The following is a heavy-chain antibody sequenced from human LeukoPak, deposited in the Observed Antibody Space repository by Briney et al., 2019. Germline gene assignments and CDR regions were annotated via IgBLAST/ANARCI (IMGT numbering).Heavy chain of an antibody. J-gene: IGHJ5*02. V-gene: IGHV1-69*13. D-gene: IGHD3-9*01. CDR1: GGTFSSYA. CDR2: IIPIFGTA. CDR3: ARTYSRTRYFDWLSASSWFDP. Sequence: SVKVSCKASGGTFSSYAISWVRQAPGQGLEWMGGIIPIFGTANYAQKFQGIVTITADESTSTAYMELSSLRSEDTAVYYCARTYSRTRYFDWLSASSWFDPWGQGTLVTVSS.